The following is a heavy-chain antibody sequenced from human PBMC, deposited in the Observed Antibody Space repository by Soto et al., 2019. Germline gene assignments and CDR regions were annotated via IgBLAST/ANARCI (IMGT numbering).Heavy chain of an antibody. J-gene: IGHJ5*02. CDR3: ARGPEAKYNWFDP. V-gene: IGHV1-3*01. CDR1: GYAFTSYA. Sequence: ASVKVSCKASGYAFTSYAMHWVRQAPGQRLEWMGWINAGNGNTKYSQKFQGRVTITRDTSASTAYMELSSLRSEDTAVYYCARGPEAKYNWFDPWAQGTLVTVSS. CDR2: INAGNGNT.